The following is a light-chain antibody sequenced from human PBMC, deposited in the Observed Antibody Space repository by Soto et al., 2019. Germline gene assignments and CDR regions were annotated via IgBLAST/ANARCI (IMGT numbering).Light chain of an antibody. V-gene: IGLV2-14*01. J-gene: IGLJ1*01. CDR2: DVS. CDR1: NSVLVGYNY. CDR3: SSYTSSRTYV. Sequence: SVLSRPASGSGSPGQGITISCTGTNSVLVGYNYVSCYQQHPGKAPKLMIYDVSNRPSGVSNRFSGSKSGNTASLTISGLQAEDEADYYCSSYTSSRTYVFGPGTKVTVL.